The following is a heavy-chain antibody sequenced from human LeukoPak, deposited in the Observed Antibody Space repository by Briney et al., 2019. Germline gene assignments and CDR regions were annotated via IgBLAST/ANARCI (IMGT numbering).Heavy chain of an antibody. CDR2: ISYDGSNK. D-gene: IGHD6-25*01. CDR3: AKGLGGANIKRKDY. J-gene: IGHJ4*02. CDR1: GFTFSSYG. Sequence: GSLRPSCAASGFTFSSYGMHWVRQAPGKGLEWVAVISYDGSNKYYADSVKGRFTISRDNSKNTLYLQMNSLRAEDTAVYYCAKGLGGANIKRKDYWGQGTLVTVSS. V-gene: IGHV3-30*18.